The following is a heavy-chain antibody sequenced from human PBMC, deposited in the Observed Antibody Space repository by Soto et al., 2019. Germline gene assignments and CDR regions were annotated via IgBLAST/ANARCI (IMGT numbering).Heavy chain of an antibody. CDR2: ISSSGSTI. V-gene: IGHV3-48*03. CDR3: ARAPPFWAAAPGAFDI. CDR1: GFTFSSYE. Sequence: GGSLRLSCAASGFTFSSYEMNWVRQAPGKGLEWVSYISSSGSTIYYADSVKGRFTISRDNAKNSLYLQMNSLRAEDTAVYYCARAPPFWAAAPGAFDIWGQGTMVTVSS. D-gene: IGHD6-13*01. J-gene: IGHJ3*02.